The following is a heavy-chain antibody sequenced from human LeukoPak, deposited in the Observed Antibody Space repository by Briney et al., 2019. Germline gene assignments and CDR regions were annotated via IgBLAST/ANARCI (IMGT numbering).Heavy chain of an antibody. CDR3: ARLAAGHCSGGSCSVYDY. Sequence: ASVTVSCKASGYTFTGYYMHWVRQAPGQGLEWMGWINPNSGGTNYAQKFQGRVTMTRDTSISTAYMELSRLRSDDTAVYYCARLAAGHCSGGSCSVYDYWGQGALVTVSS. J-gene: IGHJ4*02. CDR2: INPNSGGT. V-gene: IGHV1-2*02. CDR1: GYTFTGYY. D-gene: IGHD2-15*01.